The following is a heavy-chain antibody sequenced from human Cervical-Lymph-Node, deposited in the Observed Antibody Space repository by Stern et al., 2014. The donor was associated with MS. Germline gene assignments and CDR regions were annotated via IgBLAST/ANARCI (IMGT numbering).Heavy chain of an antibody. D-gene: IGHD3-22*01. CDR1: GGTLNNYA. J-gene: IGHJ4*02. CDR3: ARSPDLYDSSGYYFD. V-gene: IGHV1-69*09. CDR2: IIPFLGIA. Sequence: QVQLVESGAEVKKPGSSVKVSCKASGGTLNNYAVSWVRQAPGQGLEWIGKIIPFLGIANYAHKFQGRATLTAATPTDTLEVSSLRSDDTAVYYCARSPDLYDSSGYYFDWGQGTLVTVSS.